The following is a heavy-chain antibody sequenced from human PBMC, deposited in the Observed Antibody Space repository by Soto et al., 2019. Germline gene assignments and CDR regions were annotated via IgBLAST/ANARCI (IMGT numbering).Heavy chain of an antibody. V-gene: IGHV3-9*01. Sequence: QTGGSLRLSCAASGFTLYDYAMDGVRQAQGKGLEWVSGISWNSGSIGYADSVKGRFTISRDNAKNSLYLQMNSLRAEDTALYYCAKDRVLLRWRTGGYYFDYWGQGTPVTVTS. D-gene: IGHD4-17*01. CDR2: ISWNSGSI. J-gene: IGHJ4*02. CDR3: AKDRVLLRWRTGGYYFDY. CDR1: GFTLYDYA.